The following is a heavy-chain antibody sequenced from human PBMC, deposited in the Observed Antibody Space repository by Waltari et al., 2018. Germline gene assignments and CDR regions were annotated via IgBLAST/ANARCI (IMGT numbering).Heavy chain of an antibody. CDR2: ISGSGGST. CDR3: AKASVVVVAAKSPLDY. V-gene: IGHV3-23*01. D-gene: IGHD2-15*01. CDR1: GFTFSRYA. Sequence: EVQLLESGGGLVQPGGSLRLSCEASGFTFSRYAMSWVRQAPGKGLEWVSAISGSGGSTYYADSVKGRFTISRDNSKNTLYLQMNSLRAEDTAVYYCAKASVVVVAAKSPLDYWGQGTLVTVSS. J-gene: IGHJ4*02.